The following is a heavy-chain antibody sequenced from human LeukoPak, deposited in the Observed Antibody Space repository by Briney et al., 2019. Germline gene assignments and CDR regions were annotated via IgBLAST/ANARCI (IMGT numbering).Heavy chain of an antibody. CDR1: GDSISGSSHY. Sequence: SETLSLTCTVSGDSISGSSHYWGWIRQPPGKGLEWIGTIYYSGSTYYNPSLKSRVTISVDTSKNQFSLKLSSVTAADTAVYHCARQAAAGTFLGHAATWGQGTLVTVSS. CDR3: ARQAAAGTFLGHAAT. J-gene: IGHJ5*02. V-gene: IGHV4-39*01. D-gene: IGHD6-13*01. CDR2: IYYSGST.